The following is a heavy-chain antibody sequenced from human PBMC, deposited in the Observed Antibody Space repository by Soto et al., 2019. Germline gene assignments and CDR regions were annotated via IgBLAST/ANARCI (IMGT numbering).Heavy chain of an antibody. V-gene: IGHV3-33*01. D-gene: IGHD4-17*01. J-gene: IGHJ4*02. CDR1: GFTFSDYG. Sequence: QVQLVESGGGVVQPGRSLRLSCAASGFTFSDYGMYWVRQAPGKGLEWVAMIWYDGSRQFYADSVKGRFTVSRDNSKNTLYLQMNSLRAEDTAVYYCARVVYGDYLNYFDYWGQGTLVTVSS. CDR2: IWYDGSRQ. CDR3: ARVVYGDYLNYFDY.